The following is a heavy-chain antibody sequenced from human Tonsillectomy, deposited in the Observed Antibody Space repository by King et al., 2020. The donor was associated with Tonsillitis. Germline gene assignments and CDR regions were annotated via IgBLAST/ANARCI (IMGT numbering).Heavy chain of an antibody. CDR3: ARARDGSFDY. Sequence: VQLQQWGAGLLKPSETLSLTCTIYGASFSDYYWSWIRQPPGKGLEGIGEINHSGSTNYNPSLKSRVTISVDTSKNQFSLKLSSVTAADTAVYFCARARDGSFDYWGQGTLVTVSS. V-gene: IGHV4-34*01. CDR1: GASFSDYY. CDR2: INHSGST. D-gene: IGHD5-24*01. J-gene: IGHJ4*02.